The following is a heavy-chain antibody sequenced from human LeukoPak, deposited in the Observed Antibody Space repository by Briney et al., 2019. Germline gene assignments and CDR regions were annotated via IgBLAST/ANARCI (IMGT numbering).Heavy chain of an antibody. CDR2: ISSNGGST. Sequence: GGSLRLSCAASGFTFSSYAMHWVRQAPGKGLEYVSAISSNGGSTYYANSVKGRFTISRDNSKNTLYLQMGSLRAEDMAMYYCARGGKGSPPYNWFDPWGQGTLVTVSS. CDR3: ARGGKGSPPYNWFDP. D-gene: IGHD3-10*01. V-gene: IGHV3-64*01. J-gene: IGHJ5*02. CDR1: GFTFSSYA.